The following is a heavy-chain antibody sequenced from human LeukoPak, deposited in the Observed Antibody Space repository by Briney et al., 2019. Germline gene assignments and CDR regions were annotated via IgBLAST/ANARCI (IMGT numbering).Heavy chain of an antibody. D-gene: IGHD3-10*01. Sequence: ASVKVSCKASGYTFTSYGISWVRQAPGQGLEWMGWISAYNGNTNYAQKLQGRVTTTTDTPTSTAYMELRSLRSDDTAVYYCARDLGVTMVRGVMSWGQGTLVAVSS. CDR2: ISAYNGNT. CDR3: ARDLGVTMVRGVMS. J-gene: IGHJ4*02. V-gene: IGHV1-18*01. CDR1: GYTFTSYG.